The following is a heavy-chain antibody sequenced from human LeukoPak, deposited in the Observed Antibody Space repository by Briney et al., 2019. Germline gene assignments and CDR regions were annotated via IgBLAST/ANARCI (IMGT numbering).Heavy chain of an antibody. CDR1: GYTFTSYG. V-gene: IGHV1-18*01. CDR3: ARGRAIYGGYELMDYYFDY. CDR2: ISAYNGNT. J-gene: IGHJ4*02. D-gene: IGHD5-12*01. Sequence: GASVKVSCKASGYTFTSYGISWVRQAPGQGLEWMGWISAYNGNTNYAQKLQGRVTMTTDTSTSTAYMELRSLRSDDTAVYYCARGRAIYGGYELMDYYFDYWGQGTLVTVSS.